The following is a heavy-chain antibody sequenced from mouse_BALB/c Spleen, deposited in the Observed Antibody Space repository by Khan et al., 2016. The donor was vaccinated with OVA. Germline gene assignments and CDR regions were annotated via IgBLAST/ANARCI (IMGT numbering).Heavy chain of an antibody. D-gene: IGHD1-1*01. CDR2: ISYSGRT. J-gene: IGHJ2*01. CDR3: ARSVTITTVVATDFDY. V-gene: IGHV3-2*02. CDR1: GYSITSDYA. Sequence: EVQLQESGPGLVKPSQSLSLTCTVTGYSITSDYAWNWIRQFPGNKLEWMGYISYSGRTRYNPSLRRRISLTRDTSKNPFFLQLNSVTTEDTATCYCARSVTITTVVATDFDYWGQGTTLTVSS.